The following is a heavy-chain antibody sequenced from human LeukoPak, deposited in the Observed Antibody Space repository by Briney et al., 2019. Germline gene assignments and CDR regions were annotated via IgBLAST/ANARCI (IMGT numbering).Heavy chain of an antibody. J-gene: IGHJ6*02. CDR1: GFTVSSNY. V-gene: IGHV3-66*01. CDR3: ARDLMGNYNYYDGMDV. CDR2: IYSGGST. Sequence: GGSLRLSCAVSGFTVSSNYMSWVRQAPGKGLEWVSVIYSGGSTYYADSVKGRFTISRDNSKNTLHLQMNSLRAEDTAVYYCARDLMGNYNYYDGMDVWGQGTTVTVSS. D-gene: IGHD7-27*01.